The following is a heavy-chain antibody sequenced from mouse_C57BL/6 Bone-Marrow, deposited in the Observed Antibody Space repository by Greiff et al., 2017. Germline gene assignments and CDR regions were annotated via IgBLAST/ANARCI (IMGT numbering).Heavy chain of an antibody. Sequence: QVQLKESGAELVRPGASVKLSCQASGYTFTDYFINWVKQRPGQGLEWIARIYPGSGNTYYNEKFKGKATLTAEKSSSTAYMQLSSLPSEDSAVYVCARSLRWLRRGYWYFDVWGTGTTVTVSS. V-gene: IGHV1-76*01. CDR3: ARSLRWLRRGYWYFDV. CDR1: GYTFTDYF. CDR2: IYPGSGNT. J-gene: IGHJ1*03. D-gene: IGHD2-2*01.